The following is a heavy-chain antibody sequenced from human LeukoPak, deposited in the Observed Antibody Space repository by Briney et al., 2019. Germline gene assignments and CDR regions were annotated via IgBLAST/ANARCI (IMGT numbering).Heavy chain of an antibody. CDR1: GFTFSSYS. CDR3: ARDSFLGGWRYFDY. Sequence: PGRSLRLSCAASGFTFSSYSMNWVRQAPGKGLEWVSSISSSSSYIYYADSVKGRFTISRDNAKNSLYLQMNSLRAEDTAVYYCARDSFLGGWRYFDYWGQGTLVTVSS. J-gene: IGHJ4*02. V-gene: IGHV3-21*01. CDR2: ISSSSSYI. D-gene: IGHD6-19*01.